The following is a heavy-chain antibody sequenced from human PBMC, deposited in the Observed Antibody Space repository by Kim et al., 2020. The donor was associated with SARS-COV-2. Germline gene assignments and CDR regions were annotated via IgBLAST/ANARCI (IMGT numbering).Heavy chain of an antibody. D-gene: IGHD2-8*01. V-gene: IGHV4-59*01. Sequence: NYNPSLKSRVTISVDTSKNQFSLKLSSVTAADTAVYYCARWSVLKGGFDYWGQGTLVTVSS. J-gene: IGHJ4*02. CDR3: ARWSVLKGGFDY.